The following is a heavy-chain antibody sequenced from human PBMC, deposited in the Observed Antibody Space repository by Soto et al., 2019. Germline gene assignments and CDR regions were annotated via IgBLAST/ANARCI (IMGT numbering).Heavy chain of an antibody. CDR3: ARRLAY. J-gene: IGHJ4*02. V-gene: IGHV4-39*01. CDR1: GGSMSSSEYY. CDR2: IYYSGST. Sequence: QLQLQESGPGLVKPSETLSLTCTVSGGSMSSSEYYWGWIRQPLGKGLEWIGTIYYSGSTYYNPSLKSRVTISADTSKNQFSLKLSSVTAADTAVYYCARRLAYWGQGTLVTVSS.